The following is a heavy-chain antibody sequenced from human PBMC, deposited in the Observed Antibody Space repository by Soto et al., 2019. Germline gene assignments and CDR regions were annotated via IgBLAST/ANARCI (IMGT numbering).Heavy chain of an antibody. D-gene: IGHD3-10*01. CDR2: IIPIFGTA. CDR3: GMGPMVRGVIIPNFDY. Sequence: SVKVSCKASGGTFSSYAISWVRQAPGQGLEWMGGIIPIFGTANYAQKFQGRVTITADESTSTAYMELSSLRSEDTAVYYCGMGPMVRGVIIPNFDYWGQGTLVTVSS. V-gene: IGHV1-69*13. CDR1: GGTFSSYA. J-gene: IGHJ4*02.